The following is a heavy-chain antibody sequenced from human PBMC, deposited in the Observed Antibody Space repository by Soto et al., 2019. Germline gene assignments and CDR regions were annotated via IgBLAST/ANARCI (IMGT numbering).Heavy chain of an antibody. V-gene: IGHV3-74*01. D-gene: IGHD2-15*01. CDR1: GFTFSNYW. CDR2: INSDGSVS. J-gene: IGHJ6*03. Sequence: EVQLVESGGGLVQPGGSLRLSCVASGFTFSNYWMYWVRQAPGEGLVWVSRINSDGSVSSYADSVKGRLTISRDNVKNTLDLQMDSLRAGETAVYYCARGDCVGGTRYSMAGSFYYYMDVWGKGTTVTVFS. CDR3: ARGDCVGGTRYSMAGSFYYYMDV.